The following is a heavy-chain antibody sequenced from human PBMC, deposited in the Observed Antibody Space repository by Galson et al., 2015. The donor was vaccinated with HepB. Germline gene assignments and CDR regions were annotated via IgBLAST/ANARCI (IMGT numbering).Heavy chain of an antibody. CDR3: ATHLPGIMDFDY. D-gene: IGHD3-16*01. J-gene: IGHJ4*02. CDR1: GLTFGSNE. V-gene: IGHV3-48*03. Sequence: SLSLSCAVSGLTFGSNEMNWVRQAPGKGLEWVSYIASSGSAVHYADSVKGRITISRDNAKNSLYLQMDSLRVEDTAVYYCATHLPGIMDFDYWGQGALVTVSS. CDR2: IASSGSAV.